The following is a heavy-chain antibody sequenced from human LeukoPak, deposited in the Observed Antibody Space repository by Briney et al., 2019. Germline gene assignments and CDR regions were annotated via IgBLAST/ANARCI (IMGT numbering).Heavy chain of an antibody. CDR2: IIPIFGTA. J-gene: IGHJ4*02. D-gene: IGHD6-13*01. V-gene: IGHV1-69*05. Sequence: SVKVSCKASGGTFSSYAISWVRQAPGQGLEWMGGIIPIFGTANYAQKFQGRVTITTDESTSTAYMELSSLRSEDTAVYYCARDLGIAAAGTSYWGQGTLVTVSS. CDR1: GGTFSSYA. CDR3: ARDLGIAAAGTSY.